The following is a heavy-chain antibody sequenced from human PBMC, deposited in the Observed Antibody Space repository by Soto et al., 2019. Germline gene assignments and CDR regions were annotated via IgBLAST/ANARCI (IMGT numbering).Heavy chain of an antibody. Sequence: ASVKVSCKASGYTFTSYGISWVRQAPGQGLEWMGWISAYNGNTNYAQKLQGRVTMTTDTSTSTAYMELRSLRSDDTAVYYCARVPDKNGGCPNCDYWCQGTRVTVSS. J-gene: IGHJ4*02. D-gene: IGHD2-8*01. CDR3: ARVPDKNGGCPNCDY. V-gene: IGHV1-18*04. CDR1: GYTFTSYG. CDR2: ISAYNGNT.